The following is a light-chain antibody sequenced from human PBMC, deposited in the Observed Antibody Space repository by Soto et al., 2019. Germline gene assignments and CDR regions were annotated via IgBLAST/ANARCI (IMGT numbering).Light chain of an antibody. CDR1: QSVSSNY. V-gene: IGKV3-20*01. CDR2: GAS. CDR3: QQYGSSYPWT. Sequence: EIVLTQSPGTLSLSPGERATLSCRASQSVSSNYLAWYQQKPGQAPRLLIYGASSRATGIPDRFSGSGSGTDFTLTIRSLEPEDFAVYYCQQYGSSYPWTFGQGTKVEIK. J-gene: IGKJ1*01.